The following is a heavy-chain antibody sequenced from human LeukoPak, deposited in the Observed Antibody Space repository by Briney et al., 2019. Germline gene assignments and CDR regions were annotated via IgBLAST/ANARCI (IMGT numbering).Heavy chain of an antibody. Sequence: GASVKVSCKASGYTFTGYYMHWVRQAPGQGLEWMGRINPNSGGTNYAQKFQGRVTMTRDTSISTAYMELSRLRSDDTAVYYCAGYPHYYYDSSGYYWGEGTLVTVSS. CDR3: AGYPHYYYDSSGYY. D-gene: IGHD3-22*01. CDR1: GYTFTGYY. CDR2: INPNSGGT. J-gene: IGHJ4*02. V-gene: IGHV1-2*06.